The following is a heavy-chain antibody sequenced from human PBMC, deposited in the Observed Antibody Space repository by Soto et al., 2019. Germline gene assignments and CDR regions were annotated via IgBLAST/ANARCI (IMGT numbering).Heavy chain of an antibody. Sequence: SETLSLTCTVSGGSISSGGYYWSWIRQHPVKGLEWIGYIYYSGSTYYNPSLKSRVTISVDTSKNQFSLKLSSVTAADTAVYYCARGNYFKSEDWFDPWGQGTLVTVS. D-gene: IGHD4-4*01. CDR2: IYYSGST. CDR1: GGSISSGGYY. J-gene: IGHJ5*02. V-gene: IGHV4-31*03. CDR3: ARGNYFKSEDWFDP.